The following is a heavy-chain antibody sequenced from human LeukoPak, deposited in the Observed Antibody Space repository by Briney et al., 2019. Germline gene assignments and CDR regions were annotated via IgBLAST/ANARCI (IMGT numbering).Heavy chain of an antibody. CDR3: ATGYTSGTRIDY. V-gene: IGHV3-21*01. CDR1: GFTFSAFS. Sequence: GGSLRLSCAASGFTFSAFSMNWVRQAPGKGLEWVSAISSSSRDMYYTDSVKGRFTISRDNANNFLYLQVSSLRAEDTAVYYCATGYTSGTRIDYWGQGTLVSVSS. D-gene: IGHD6-19*01. J-gene: IGHJ4*02. CDR2: ISSSSRDM.